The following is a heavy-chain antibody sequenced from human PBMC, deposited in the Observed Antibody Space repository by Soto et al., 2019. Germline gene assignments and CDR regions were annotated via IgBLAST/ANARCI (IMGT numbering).Heavy chain of an antibody. Sequence: PGGSLRLSCAASGFTFSDYWMSWVRQAPGKGLEWVANIKQDGSEKYYVDSVKGRFTISRDIAENSLYLQVNSLRAEDTAVYYCARDRPSAYTSSFDYWGQGTLVTVSS. CDR2: IKQDGSEK. CDR3: ARDRPSAYTSSFDY. V-gene: IGHV3-7*01. D-gene: IGHD6-6*01. CDR1: GFTFSDYW. J-gene: IGHJ4*02.